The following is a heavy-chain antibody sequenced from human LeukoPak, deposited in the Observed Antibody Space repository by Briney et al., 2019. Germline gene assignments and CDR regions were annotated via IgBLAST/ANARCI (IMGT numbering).Heavy chain of an antibody. V-gene: IGHV4-4*07. J-gene: IGHJ5*02. D-gene: IGHD3-22*01. CDR1: GGSISSYY. CDR2: IYASGST. CDR3: ASTVFPYFYDSSGFNNWFDP. Sequence: PSETLSLTCTVSGGSISSYYWSWIRQPAGNGLEWIGRIYASGSTNYDPSLISRVTLSLDTSKNQFSLKLSSVTAADTAVYYCASTVFPYFYDSSGFNNWFDPWGQGTLVTVSS.